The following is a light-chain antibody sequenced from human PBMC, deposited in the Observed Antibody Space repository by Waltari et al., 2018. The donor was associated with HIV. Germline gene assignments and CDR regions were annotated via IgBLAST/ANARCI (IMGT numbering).Light chain of an antibody. Sequence: QAGLTQPPSVSKGLRQTATLTCTGNSNNAGNQGAAWLQQHQGHPPKLRSYSNNNRPSGISERLSASRSGNTASLTITGLQPEDEADYDCSAWDSSLSAWVFGGGTKLTVL. CDR2: SNN. J-gene: IGLJ3*02. V-gene: IGLV10-54*01. CDR1: SNNAGNQG. CDR3: SAWDSSLSAWV.